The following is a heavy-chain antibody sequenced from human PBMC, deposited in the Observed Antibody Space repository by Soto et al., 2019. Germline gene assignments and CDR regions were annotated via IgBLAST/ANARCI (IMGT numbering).Heavy chain of an antibody. J-gene: IGHJ4*02. V-gene: IGHV1-18*04. Sequence: ASVKVSCKASGYTFTSYGISWVRQAPGQGLEWMGWISAYNGNTNYAQKLQGRVTMTTDTSTSTAYMELRSLRSDDTAVYYCARADYDFWSGSPGSFDYWGQGTLVTVSS. CDR3: ARADYDFWSGSPGSFDY. CDR1: GYTFTSYG. CDR2: ISAYNGNT. D-gene: IGHD3-3*01.